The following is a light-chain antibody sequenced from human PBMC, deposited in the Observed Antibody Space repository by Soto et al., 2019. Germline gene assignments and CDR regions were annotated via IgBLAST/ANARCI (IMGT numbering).Light chain of an antibody. V-gene: IGLV1-44*01. Sequence: QSVLTQPPSASGTPGQRVTISCSGSRSNIGTEINTVNWYQQLPGTAPKLLIYSNSQRPSGVPDRFSGSKSGTSASLAISGLQSEDEADYYCLTWDDSLNGYVFGTGTKLTVL. CDR1: RSNIGTEINT. CDR2: SNS. J-gene: IGLJ1*01. CDR3: LTWDDSLNGYV.